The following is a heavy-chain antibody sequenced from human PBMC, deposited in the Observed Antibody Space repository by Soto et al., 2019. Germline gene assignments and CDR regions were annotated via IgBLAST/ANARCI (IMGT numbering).Heavy chain of an antibody. J-gene: IGHJ2*01. CDR2: IIPALGTT. CDR1: GGPFSSHT. Sequence: QAQLVQSGAEVKKPGSSGKFSCKAFGGPFSSHTFSWVRQAPGQGLEWMGRIIPALGTTTYAQKFQGRVTITADESVTTVYMELNSLRTEDTAVYYCARPDFGDYWYFDLWGRGTLVTVSS. D-gene: IGHD4-17*01. V-gene: IGHV1-69*08. CDR3: ARPDFGDYWYFDL.